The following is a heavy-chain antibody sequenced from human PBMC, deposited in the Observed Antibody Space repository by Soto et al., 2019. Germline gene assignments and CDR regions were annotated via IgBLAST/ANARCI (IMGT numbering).Heavy chain of an antibody. CDR2: INSDGSST. CDR1: GFTFSSYW. J-gene: IGHJ4*02. CDR3: ARVKRGRFLEWLFPLDY. D-gene: IGHD3-3*01. Sequence: GGSLRLSCAASGFTFSSYWMHWVRQAPGKGLVWVSRINSDGSSTSYADSVKGRFTISRDNAKNTLYLQMNSLRAEDTAVYYCARVKRGRFLEWLFPLDYWGQGTLVTVSS. V-gene: IGHV3-74*01.